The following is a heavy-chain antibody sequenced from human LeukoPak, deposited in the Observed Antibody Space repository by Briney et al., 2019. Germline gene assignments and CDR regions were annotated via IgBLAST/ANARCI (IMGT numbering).Heavy chain of an antibody. J-gene: IGHJ4*02. CDR3: ASSEKDEVLRFLEWSPGFDY. D-gene: IGHD3-3*01. V-gene: IGHV1-18*01. CDR1: GYTFTSYG. Sequence: ASVKVSCRASGYTFTSYGISWVRQAPGQGLEWMGWISAYNGNTNYAQKLQGRVTMTTDTSTSTAYMELRSLRSDDTAVYYCASSEKDEVLRFLEWSPGFDYWGQGTLVTVSS. CDR2: ISAYNGNT.